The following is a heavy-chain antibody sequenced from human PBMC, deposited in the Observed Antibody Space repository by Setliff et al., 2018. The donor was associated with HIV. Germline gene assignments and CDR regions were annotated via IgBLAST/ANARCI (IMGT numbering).Heavy chain of an antibody. D-gene: IGHD6-6*01. CDR1: GYTFTSYY. J-gene: IGHJ1*01. CDR2: INPSSGST. V-gene: IGHV1-46*01. CDR3: ARDPAPSSSASYFQH. Sequence: ASVKVSCKASGYTFTSYYMHWVRQAPGQGLEWMGIINPSSGSTTYAQKFQGRFTMTRDTSTSTVYMELSSLRSEDTAVYYCARDPAPSSSASYFQHWGQGTPVTVSS.